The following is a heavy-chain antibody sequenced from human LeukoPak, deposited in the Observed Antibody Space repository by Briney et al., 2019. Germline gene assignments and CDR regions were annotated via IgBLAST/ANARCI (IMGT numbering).Heavy chain of an antibody. CDR3: ARATKYYDFWSGYPASGMDV. J-gene: IGHJ6*02. CDR1: GGSISSGGYY. V-gene: IGHV4-31*03. CDR2: IYYSGST. D-gene: IGHD3-3*01. Sequence: SETLSLTCTVSGGSISSGGYYWSWIRQHPGKGLEWIGYIYYSGSTYYNPSLKSRVTISVDTSKNQFSLKLSSVTAADTAVYYCARATKYYDFWSGYPASGMDVWGQGTTVTVSS.